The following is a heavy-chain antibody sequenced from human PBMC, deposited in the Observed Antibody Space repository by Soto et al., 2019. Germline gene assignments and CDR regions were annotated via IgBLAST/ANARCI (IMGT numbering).Heavy chain of an antibody. J-gene: IGHJ6*02. CDR2: ISGSGGST. V-gene: IGHV3-23*01. CDR1: GFSFSSYA. D-gene: IGHD2-2*02. CDR3: AKDAYRLGYCSSTGCYMVFNYYGMDV. Sequence: GGSLRLSCAASGFSFSSYAMSWVRQAPGKGLEWVSAISGSGGSTYYADSVKGRFTISRDNSKNTLYLQMNSLRAEDTAVYYCAKDAYRLGYCSSTGCYMVFNYYGMDVWGQGTTVTVSS.